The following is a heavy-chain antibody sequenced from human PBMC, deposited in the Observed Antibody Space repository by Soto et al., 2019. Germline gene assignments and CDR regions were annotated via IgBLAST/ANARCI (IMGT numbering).Heavy chain of an antibody. CDR2: IKGDGGQT. D-gene: IGHD6-19*01. Sequence: EVKLEESGGGLVQTGGSLRLSCAASGFTFSGYWMRWVRQSPGRGLEGVANIKGDGGQTYYVGSVRGRFTISRDNGQNSLYLPMTRVRVEDTAVYYCATAVRGSAWSYWGQGPLVTVSS. J-gene: IGHJ4*02. CDR3: ATAVRGSAWSY. CDR1: GFTFSGYW. V-gene: IGHV3-7*01.